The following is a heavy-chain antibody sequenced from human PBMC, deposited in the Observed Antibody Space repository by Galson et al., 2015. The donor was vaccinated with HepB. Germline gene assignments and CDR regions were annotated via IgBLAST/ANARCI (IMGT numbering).Heavy chain of an antibody. CDR3: ATLPMVYAIWYFDY. Sequence: SVKVSCKVSGYTLTELSMHWVRQAPGKGLEWMGGFDPEDGETIYAQKFQGRVTMTEDTSTDTAYMELSSLRSEDTAVYYCATLPMVYAIWYFDYWGQGTLVTVSS. J-gene: IGHJ4*02. CDR2: FDPEDGET. V-gene: IGHV1-24*01. CDR1: GYTLTELS. D-gene: IGHD2-8*01.